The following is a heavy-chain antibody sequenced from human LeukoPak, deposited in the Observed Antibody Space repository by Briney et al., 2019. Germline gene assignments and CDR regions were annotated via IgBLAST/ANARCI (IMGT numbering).Heavy chain of an antibody. V-gene: IGHV3-21*01. CDR3: AREYTALGFDY. D-gene: IGHD5-18*01. J-gene: IGHJ4*02. CDR1: GLTFNNSG. CDR2: ISSSSTYI. Sequence: GGSLRLSCAASGLTFNNSGMLWVRQAPGKGLEWVSSISSSSTYIYYADSVKGRFTISRDNAKKSLYLQMNSLRAEDTAVYYCAREYTALGFDYWGQGTLVTVAS.